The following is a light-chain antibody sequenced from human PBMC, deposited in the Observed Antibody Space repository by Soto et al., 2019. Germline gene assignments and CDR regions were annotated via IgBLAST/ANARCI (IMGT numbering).Light chain of an antibody. CDR3: SSSTSSSTLVV. CDR1: SSDVGGYNY. J-gene: IGLJ2*01. V-gene: IGLV2-14*01. Sequence: QSALTQPASVAGSPGQSITLSCTGTSSDVGGYNYVSWYQQHPGKAPKLMISDVSNRPSGVSNRFSGSKSGNTASLTISGLHAEDEADYYCSSSTSSSTLVVFGGGTKLTVL. CDR2: DVS.